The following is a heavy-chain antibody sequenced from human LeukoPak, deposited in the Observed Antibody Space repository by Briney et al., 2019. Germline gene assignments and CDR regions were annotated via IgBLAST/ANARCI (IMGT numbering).Heavy chain of an antibody. Sequence: PPGRSPRLSCAASGFTFSSDAMHWVRQAPGKGLEWVAFISYDANVKRYADSVKGRFTISRDNSKNTVYLQMSSLRPEDTAVYHCAKDRSTTWACDYWGQGTLVTVSS. CDR3: AKDRSTTWACDY. J-gene: IGHJ4*02. V-gene: IGHV3-30*18. CDR1: GFTFSSDA. CDR2: ISYDANVK. D-gene: IGHD6-13*01.